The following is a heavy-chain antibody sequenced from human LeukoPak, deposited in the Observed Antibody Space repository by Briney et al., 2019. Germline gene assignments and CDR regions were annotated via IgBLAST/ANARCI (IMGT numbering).Heavy chain of an antibody. CDR1: GFTFSSYA. CDR2: ISSNGGST. D-gene: IGHD3-22*01. CDR3: ARDMYYYDSSGIFDY. Sequence: GGSLRLSCAASGFTFSSYAMHWVRRAPGKGLEYVSAISSNGGSTYYANSVKGRFTISRDNSKNTLYLQMGSLRAEDMAVYYCARDMYYYDSSGIFDYWGQGTLVTVSS. J-gene: IGHJ4*02. V-gene: IGHV3-64*01.